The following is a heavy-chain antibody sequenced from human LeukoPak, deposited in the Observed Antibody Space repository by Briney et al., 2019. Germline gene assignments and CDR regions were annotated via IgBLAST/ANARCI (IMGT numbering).Heavy chain of an antibody. CDR3: ARVGYCSSTSCYTGDYNWFDP. J-gene: IGHJ5*02. V-gene: IGHV3-11*01. Sequence: PGGSLRLSCAASGFTFSDYYMSWIRQAPGKGLEWVSYISNSGSTIYYADSVKGRFTISRDNAKNSLYLQMNSLRAEDTAVYYCARVGYCSSTSCYTGDYNWFDPWGQGTLVTVSS. CDR1: GFTFSDYY. D-gene: IGHD2-2*02. CDR2: ISNSGSTI.